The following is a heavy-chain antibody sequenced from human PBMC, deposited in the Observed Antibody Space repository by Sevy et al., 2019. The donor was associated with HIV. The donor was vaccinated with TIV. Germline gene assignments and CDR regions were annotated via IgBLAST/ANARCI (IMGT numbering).Heavy chain of an antibody. D-gene: IGHD3-16*02. J-gene: IGHJ4*02. V-gene: IGHV3-23*01. Sequence: GGSLRLSCAASGFTFSSYAMSWVRQAPGKGLEWVSAISGSGGSTYYADSVKGRFTISRDNSKNTLYLQMNSLRAEDTAVYYCAKGVNDYVWGSYRPQFDYWGQGTLVTVSS. CDR2: ISGSGGST. CDR1: GFTFSSYA. CDR3: AKGVNDYVWGSYRPQFDY.